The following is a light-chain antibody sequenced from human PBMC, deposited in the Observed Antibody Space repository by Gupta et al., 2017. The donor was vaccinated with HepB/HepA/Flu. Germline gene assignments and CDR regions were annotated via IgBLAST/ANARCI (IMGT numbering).Light chain of an antibody. CDR1: QDISKY. CDR2: DES. V-gene: IGKV1-33*01. Sequence: DIQMTQPPSCLSASVGDRITITCQASQDISKYLTWYQQKPGKAPKLLIYDESTLKNGVPSRFSRSGSATDFTLTISTLQPADIATYYCQQYDNPPPIFGEGTPVEIK. CDR3: QQYDNPPPI. J-gene: IGKJ4*01.